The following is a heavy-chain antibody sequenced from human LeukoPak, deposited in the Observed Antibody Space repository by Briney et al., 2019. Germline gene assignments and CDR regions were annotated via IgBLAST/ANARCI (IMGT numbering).Heavy chain of an antibody. CDR1: GFRFNSYG. J-gene: IGHJ4*02. V-gene: IGHV3-23*01. CDR2: ISAGGDRT. D-gene: IGHD3-22*01. Sequence: PGGSLRLSCAASGFRFNSYGMTWVRLAPGKGLEWVSAISAGGDRTYYADSVKGRFTISRDNSKNTLYLQMNSLRAEDTAVYYCARNYYYDSSGYYYEDYWGQGTLVTVSS. CDR3: ARNYYYDSSGYYYEDY.